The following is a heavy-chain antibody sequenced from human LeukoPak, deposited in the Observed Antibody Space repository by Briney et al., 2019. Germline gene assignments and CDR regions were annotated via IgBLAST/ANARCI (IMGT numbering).Heavy chain of an antibody. CDR2: ISAYNGNT. CDR1: GYTFTSYG. D-gene: IGHD3-22*01. J-gene: IGHJ4*02. V-gene: IGHV1-18*01. CDR3: ARDIVGDYYDSSGYSD. Sequence: ASVKVSCKASGYTFTSYGISWVRQAPGQGLEWMGWISAYNGNTNYAQKLQGRVTMTTDTSTSTAYMELRSLRSDDTAVYYCARDIVGDYYDSSGYSDWGQGTLATVSS.